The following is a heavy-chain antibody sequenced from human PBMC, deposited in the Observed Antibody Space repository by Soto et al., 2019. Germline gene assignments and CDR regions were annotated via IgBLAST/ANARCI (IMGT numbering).Heavy chain of an antibody. CDR2: ISGSGGST. D-gene: IGHD2-15*01. V-gene: IGHV3-23*01. J-gene: IGHJ4*02. Sequence: EVQLLESGGGLVQPGGSLRLSCAASGFTFSSYAMSWVRQAPGKGLEWVSAISGSGGSTYYADSVKGRFTISRDNSKNTMYLQMNSLRAEDTAVYYCAKDKCSGGSCYGDYWGQGTLVTVSS. CDR3: AKDKCSGGSCYGDY. CDR1: GFTFSSYA.